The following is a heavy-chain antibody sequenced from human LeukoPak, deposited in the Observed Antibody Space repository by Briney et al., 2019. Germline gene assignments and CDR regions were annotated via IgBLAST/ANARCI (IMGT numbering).Heavy chain of an antibody. CDR1: GYSFTNYW. J-gene: IGHJ4*02. CDR3: ARPGEYSSGWLAY. D-gene: IGHD6-19*01. Sequence: GESLKISCQGSGYSFTNYWIVWVRQMPGQGLEWMGIIYPGDSDTIYSPSFQGQVTISADRSISTAYLQWSSLKASDTAMYYCARPGEYSSGWLAYWGQGTLVTVSS. CDR2: IYPGDSDT. V-gene: IGHV5-51*01.